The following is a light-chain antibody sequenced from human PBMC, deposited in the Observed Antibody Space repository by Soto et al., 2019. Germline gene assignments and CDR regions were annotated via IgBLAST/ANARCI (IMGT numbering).Light chain of an antibody. Sequence: DIQMAQSPSALFASIGDRVSVTCRASQPIFTSLAWYQQKPGKAPKLLIYDASVLQTGVPSRFSGFSSGTAFTLPISGLQPDDFAPYFCKQYKVYSAPGPTSGGGTKVGIK. J-gene: IGKJ4*01. CDR2: DAS. CDR3: KQYKVYSAPGPT. CDR1: QPIFTS. V-gene: IGKV1-5*01.